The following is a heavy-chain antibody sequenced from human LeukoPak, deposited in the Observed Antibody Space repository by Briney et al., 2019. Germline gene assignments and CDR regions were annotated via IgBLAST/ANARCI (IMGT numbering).Heavy chain of an antibody. J-gene: IGHJ6*03. CDR1: GGTFSSYA. CDR2: IIPIFGTA. CDR3: ATSMGEDYYYYMDV. V-gene: IGHV1-69*05. D-gene: IGHD3-16*01. Sequence: SVKVSCKASGGTFSSYAISWVRQAPGQGLEWMGGIIPIFGTANYAQRFQGRVTVTTDESTSTAYMELSSLRSEDTAVYYCATSMGEDYYYYMDVWGKGTTVTVSS.